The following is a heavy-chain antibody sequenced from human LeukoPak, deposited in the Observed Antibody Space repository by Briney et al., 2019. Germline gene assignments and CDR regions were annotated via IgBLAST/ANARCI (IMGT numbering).Heavy chain of an antibody. Sequence: GGSLRLSCAASGFTFSSYWMHWVRQAPGKGLVWVSRINTDGSSTRYADSVKGRFTISRDNAKNTLYLQMNSLRAEDTAVYYCAREIVVVPAAIPDYWGQGTLVTVSS. CDR3: AREIVVVPAAIPDY. CDR1: GFTFSSYW. J-gene: IGHJ4*02. D-gene: IGHD2-2*01. CDR2: INTDGSST. V-gene: IGHV3-74*01.